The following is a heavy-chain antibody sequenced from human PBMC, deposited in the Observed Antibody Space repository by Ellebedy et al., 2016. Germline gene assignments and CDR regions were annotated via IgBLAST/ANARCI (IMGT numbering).Heavy chain of an antibody. CDR1: GYTFTGHY. V-gene: IGHV1-2*02. Sequence: ASVKVSCXASGYTFTGHYMHWVRQAPGQGLEWMGWINPSVGVTNYAQNFQGRVTMTRDTSIRTAYMEMSRLRSDDTALYYCARGGLVPGATADAFEIWGRGTMVTVSS. CDR2: INPSVGVT. CDR3: ARGGLVPGATADAFEI. J-gene: IGHJ3*02. D-gene: IGHD2-2*01.